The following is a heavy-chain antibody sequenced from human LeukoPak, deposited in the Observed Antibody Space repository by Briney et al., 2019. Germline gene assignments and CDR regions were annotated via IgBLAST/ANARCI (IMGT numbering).Heavy chain of an antibody. CDR1: GVSISSGGYY. CDR2: IYYSGST. CDR3: AGGSDVSTAFDF. J-gene: IGHJ3*01. D-gene: IGHD2/OR15-2a*01. V-gene: IGHV4-31*03. Sequence: SQTLSLTCTVSGVSISSGGYYWPWIRLHPGTGLEWIGYIYYSGSTSYNPSLKSRITISGDTSKNQFSLKLNSVTAADTAVYYCAGGSDVSTAFDFWGQGTMVTVSS.